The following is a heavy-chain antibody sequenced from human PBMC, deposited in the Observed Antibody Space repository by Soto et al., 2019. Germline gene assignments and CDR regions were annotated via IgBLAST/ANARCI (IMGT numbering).Heavy chain of an antibody. Sequence: GESLKISGNGSGYSFTIYWNGWARQMPGKGLEWMGIIYPGDSDTRYSPSFQGQVTISADKSISTAYLQWSSLKASDTAMYYCARALYYPPYSSSWYGGWFDPWGQGTLVTVSS. CDR2: IYPGDSDT. V-gene: IGHV5-51*01. D-gene: IGHD6-13*01. J-gene: IGHJ5*02. CDR3: ARALYYPPYSSSWYGGWFDP. CDR1: GYSFTIYW.